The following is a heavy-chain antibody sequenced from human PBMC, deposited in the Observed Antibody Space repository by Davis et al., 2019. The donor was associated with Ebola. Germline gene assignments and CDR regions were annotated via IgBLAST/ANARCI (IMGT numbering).Heavy chain of an antibody. D-gene: IGHD4-23*01. CDR1: GFPFHTSW. V-gene: IGHV3-74*03. CDR3: ARPSGSNAPPEY. CDR2: INTDGSRT. J-gene: IGHJ4*02. Sequence: GESLKISCAASGFPFHTSWMHWVRQAPGKGLVWVSRINTDGSRTTYADSVRGRFTISRDNAKNTLYLEMNSLRVEDSAVYYCARPSGSNAPPEYWGQGTLVTVSS.